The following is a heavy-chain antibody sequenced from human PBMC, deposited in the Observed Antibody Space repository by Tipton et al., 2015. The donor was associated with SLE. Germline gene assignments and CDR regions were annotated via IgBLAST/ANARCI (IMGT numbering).Heavy chain of an antibody. Sequence: TLSLTCTVSGGSISGYYWSWIRQPPGKGLEWIAYISYSGDTKYNPSLKSRVTISVDTPKNQFSLSLHSLTAADTAVYFCARGGYSNGFYHSDFDYWGQGALVTVSS. CDR1: GGSISGYY. V-gene: IGHV4-59*01. J-gene: IGHJ4*02. D-gene: IGHD5-12*01. CDR2: ISYSGDT. CDR3: ARGGYSNGFYHSDFDY.